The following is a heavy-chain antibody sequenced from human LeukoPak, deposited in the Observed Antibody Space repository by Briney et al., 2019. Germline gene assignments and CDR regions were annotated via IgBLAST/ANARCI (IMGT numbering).Heavy chain of an antibody. J-gene: IGHJ4*02. Sequence: SGGSLRLSCAASGFTFSSYNMIWVRQAPGKGLECVSFISITTASIYYADSVKGRFSASRDNAKNSLYLQMNSLRDEDTAVYYCAHISSSWPDYWGQGTLVTVSS. D-gene: IGHD6-13*01. CDR2: ISITTASI. CDR3: AHISSSWPDY. CDR1: GFTFSSYN. V-gene: IGHV3-48*02.